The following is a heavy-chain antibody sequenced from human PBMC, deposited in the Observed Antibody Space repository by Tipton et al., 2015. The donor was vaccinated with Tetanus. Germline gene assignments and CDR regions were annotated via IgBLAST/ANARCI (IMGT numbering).Heavy chain of an antibody. CDR1: GDSISSGPYS. J-gene: IGHJ4*01. CDR3: ARRAFGVIRD. CDR2: IYYSGTS. Sequence: TLSLTCTVSGDSISSGPYSWSWLRQHPGKGLELIGYIYYSGTSYISPSLTRRVSIAVDTSRNQFSLNLTSVTVADSAVYYCARRAFGVIRDWGHGTLVTVSS. V-gene: IGHV4-31*03. D-gene: IGHD3-3*01.